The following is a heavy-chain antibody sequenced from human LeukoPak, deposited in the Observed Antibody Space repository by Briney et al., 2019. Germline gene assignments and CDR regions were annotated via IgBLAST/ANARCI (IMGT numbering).Heavy chain of an antibody. D-gene: IGHD5-24*01. CDR3: ARGQRMATIGPLDY. CDR1: GGSISSGSYY. V-gene: IGHV4-39*07. J-gene: IGHJ4*02. CDR2: IYHSGST. Sequence: NSSGTLPLTCTVSGGSISSGSYYWGWIRQPPGKGLEWIGSIYHSGSTYYNPSLKSRVTISVDTSKNQFSLKLSSVTAADTAVYYCARGQRMATIGPLDYWGQGTLVTVSS.